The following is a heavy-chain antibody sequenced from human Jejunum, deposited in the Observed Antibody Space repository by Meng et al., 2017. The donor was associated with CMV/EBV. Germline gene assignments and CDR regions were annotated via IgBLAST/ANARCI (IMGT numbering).Heavy chain of an antibody. CDR3: AKLGIAAAGTVDY. V-gene: IGHV3-23*01. D-gene: IGHD6-13*01. CDR1: GFTFSSYA. J-gene: IGHJ4*02. Sequence: ASGFTFSSYAMSWVRQAPGKGLEWVSAISGSGGSIYYADSVKGRFTISRDNSKNTLYLQMNSLRAEDTAVYYCAKLGIAAAGTVDYWGQGTLVTVSS. CDR2: ISGSGGSI.